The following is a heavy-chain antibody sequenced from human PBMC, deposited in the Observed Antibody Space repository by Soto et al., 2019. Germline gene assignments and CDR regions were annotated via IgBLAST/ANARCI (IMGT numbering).Heavy chain of an antibody. J-gene: IGHJ6*02. V-gene: IGHV1-69*01. CDR2: IIPIFGTA. D-gene: IGHD3-22*01. CDR1: GGTFSSYA. CDR3: ARYYYDSSGYYYYGMDV. Sequence: QVQLVQSGSEVKKPGSSVKVSCKASGGTFSSYAISWVRQAPGQGLEWMGGIIPIFGTANYAQKFQGRVTITADESKSTAYMELSSLRSADTAVYYCARYYYDSSGYYYYGMDVWGQGTTVTVSS.